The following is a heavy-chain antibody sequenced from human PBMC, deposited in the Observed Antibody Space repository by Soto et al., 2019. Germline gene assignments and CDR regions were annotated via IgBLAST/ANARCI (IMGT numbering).Heavy chain of an antibody. CDR2: ISWDGGST. CDR3: AKDMKARYYGMDV. Sequence: EVQLVESGGVVVQPGGSLRLSCAASGFTFDDYTMHWVRQAPGKGLEWVSLISWDGGSTYYADSVKGRFTISRDNSKNSLYLQMNSLRTEDTALYYGAKDMKARYYGMDVWGQGTTVTVSS. D-gene: IGHD6-6*01. V-gene: IGHV3-43*01. J-gene: IGHJ6*02. CDR1: GFTFDDYT.